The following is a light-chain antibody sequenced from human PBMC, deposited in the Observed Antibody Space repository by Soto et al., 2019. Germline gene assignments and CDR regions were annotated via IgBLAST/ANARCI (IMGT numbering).Light chain of an antibody. Sequence: DIQMTQYPSTLSASVGERITMPCLASQSVNNWLAWYQRKPGKAPKLLIHDASTLESGIPSRFSGSGSGTEFALTISSLQPDDFATYYCQQYNSYWTFGQGTKVEIK. CDR2: DAS. J-gene: IGKJ1*01. CDR3: QQYNSYWT. CDR1: QSVNNW. V-gene: IGKV1-5*01.